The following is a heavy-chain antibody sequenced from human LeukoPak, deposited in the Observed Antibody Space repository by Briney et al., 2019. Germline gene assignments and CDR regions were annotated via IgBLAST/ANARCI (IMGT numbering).Heavy chain of an antibody. J-gene: IGHJ4*02. Sequence: PSQTLSLTCTVSGGSISNGGYYWSWIRQHPGKGLEWIGYIYDSGTTYYNPALQSRVTMSVDMSDNHFSLKMRSMTAADTAVYFCARGGDRRGFDYWGQGTLVTVSS. CDR3: ARGGDRRGFDY. CDR2: IYDSGTT. V-gene: IGHV4-31*03. D-gene: IGHD1-14*01. CDR1: GGSISNGGYY.